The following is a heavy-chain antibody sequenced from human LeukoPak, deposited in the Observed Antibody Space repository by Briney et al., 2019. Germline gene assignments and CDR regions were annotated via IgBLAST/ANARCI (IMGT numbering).Heavy chain of an antibody. J-gene: IGHJ4*02. Sequence: LRLSCTVSGGSISSGGYYWSWIRQHPGKGLEWIGYIYYSGSTYYNPSLKSRVTISVDTSKNQFSLKLSSVTAADTAVYYCARGRIVGATSFDYWGQGTLVTVSS. V-gene: IGHV4-31*03. CDR1: GGSISSGGYY. CDR2: IYYSGST. D-gene: IGHD1-26*01. CDR3: ARGRIVGATSFDY.